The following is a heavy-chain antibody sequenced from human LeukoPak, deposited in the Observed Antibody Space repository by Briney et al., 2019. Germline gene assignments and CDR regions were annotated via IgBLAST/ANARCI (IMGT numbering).Heavy chain of an antibody. CDR2: IYSGGST. V-gene: IGHV3-53*01. CDR1: GFTVSSNY. CDR3: ASRYSYGGQSTFDY. J-gene: IGHJ4*02. Sequence: GGSLRLSCAASGFTVSSNYMSWVRQAPGKGLEWVSVIYSGGSTYYADSVKGRFTISRHNSKNTLYLQMNSLRAEDTAVYYCASRYSYGGQSTFDYWGQGTLVTVPS. D-gene: IGHD5-18*01.